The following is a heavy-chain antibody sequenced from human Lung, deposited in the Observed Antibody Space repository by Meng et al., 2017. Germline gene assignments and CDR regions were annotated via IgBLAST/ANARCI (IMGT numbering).Heavy chain of an antibody. CDR2: INPKSGDT. CDR1: GYNFPDYY. Sequence: QVRLVHAGDVVNNPAASVKVSCKPSGYNFPDYYIHWVRRAPGQGLEWMGRINPKSGDTHYAQKFQARVTMTGDTSISTAYMELSGLRSDDTAMYYCARDEDISAAGKLFGDYWGQGTLVTVSS. V-gene: IGHV1-2*06. CDR3: ARDEDISAAGKLFGDY. D-gene: IGHD6-25*01. J-gene: IGHJ4*02.